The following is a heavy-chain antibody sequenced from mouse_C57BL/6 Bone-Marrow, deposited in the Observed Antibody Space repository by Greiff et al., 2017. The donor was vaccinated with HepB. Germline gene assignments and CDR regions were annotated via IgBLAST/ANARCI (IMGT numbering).Heavy chain of an antibody. CDR1: GFTFSDFY. Sequence: EVQRVESGGGLVQSGRSLRLSCATSGFTFSDFYMEWVRQAPGKGLEWIAASRNKANDYTTEYSSSVKGRFIVSRDTSQSILYLQMNALRAEDTAVYYCARDGLLGAMDYWGQGTSVTVSS. CDR3: ARDGLLGAMDY. CDR2: SRNKANDYTT. V-gene: IGHV7-1*01. J-gene: IGHJ4*01. D-gene: IGHD2-10*01.